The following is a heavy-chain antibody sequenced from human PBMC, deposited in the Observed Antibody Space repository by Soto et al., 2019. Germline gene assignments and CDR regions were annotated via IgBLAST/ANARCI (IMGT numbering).Heavy chain of an antibody. D-gene: IGHD6-13*01. CDR3: ARRSHIAAAPNWFDP. Sequence: VQLVQSGAEVKKPGSSVKVSCKASGGTFSSYAISWVRQAPGQGLEWMGGIIPIFGTANYAQKFQGRVTITADESTSTAYMELSRLRSEDTAVYYCARRSHIAAAPNWFDPWGQGTLVTVSS. J-gene: IGHJ5*02. V-gene: IGHV1-69*01. CDR1: GGTFSSYA. CDR2: IIPIFGTA.